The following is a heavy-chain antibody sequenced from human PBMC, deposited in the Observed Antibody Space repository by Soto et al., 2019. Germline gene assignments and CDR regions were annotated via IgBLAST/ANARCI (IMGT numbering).Heavy chain of an antibody. CDR3: AVMITFGFELDY. Sequence: ASVKVSCKASGYTFTSYGISWVRQAPGQGLEWMGWISAYNGNTNYAQKLQGRVTMTTDTSTSTAYMELRSLRSDDTAVYYCAVMITFGFELDYWGPATLVTVSS. D-gene: IGHD3-16*01. CDR2: ISAYNGNT. CDR1: GYTFTSYG. V-gene: IGHV1-18*01. J-gene: IGHJ4*02.